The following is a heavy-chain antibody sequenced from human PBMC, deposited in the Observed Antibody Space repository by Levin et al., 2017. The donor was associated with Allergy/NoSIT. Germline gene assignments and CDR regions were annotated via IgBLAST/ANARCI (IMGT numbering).Heavy chain of an antibody. D-gene: IGHD6-13*01. J-gene: IGHJ3*01. CDR1: GFTSTFTFSNYG. CDR2: LSSSGQNT. CDR3: AKWLTSIWFSPFDV. V-gene: IGHV3-23*01. Sequence: LSLTCAASGFTSTFTFSNYGVSWVRQAPGKGLDLVSGLSSSGQNTYYADSVKGRFTVSRDNSRNILSLHMNALTAADTAVYYCAKWLTSIWFSPFDVWGPGTTVTVSS.